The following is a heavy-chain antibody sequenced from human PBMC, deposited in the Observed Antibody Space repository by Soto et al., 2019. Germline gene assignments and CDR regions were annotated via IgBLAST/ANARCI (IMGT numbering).Heavy chain of an antibody. Sequence: EVQLVESGGGLVKPGGSLRLSCAASGFTFSSYSMNWVRQAPGKGLEWVSSISSSSSYIYYADSVKGRFTISRDNAKNSLYLQMNSLRAEDTAVYYCARIAVAGHGGDFDYWGQGTLVSVSS. CDR1: GFTFSSYS. CDR2: ISSSSSYI. D-gene: IGHD6-19*01. CDR3: ARIAVAGHGGDFDY. V-gene: IGHV3-21*01. J-gene: IGHJ4*02.